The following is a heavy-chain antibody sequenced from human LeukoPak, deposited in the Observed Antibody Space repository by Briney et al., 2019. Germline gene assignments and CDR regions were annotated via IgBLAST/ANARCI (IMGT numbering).Heavy chain of an antibody. J-gene: IGHJ6*03. CDR3: ARHSVAANYYYYYMDV. D-gene: IGHD6-19*01. CDR1: GYTFTGYY. Sequence: ASVKVSCKASGYTFTGYYMHWVRQAPGQGLEWMGIINPSGGSTSYAQKFQGRVTMTRDMSTSTVYMELSSLRSEDTAVYYCARHSVAANYYYYYMDVWGKGTTVTVSS. CDR2: INPSGGST. V-gene: IGHV1-46*01.